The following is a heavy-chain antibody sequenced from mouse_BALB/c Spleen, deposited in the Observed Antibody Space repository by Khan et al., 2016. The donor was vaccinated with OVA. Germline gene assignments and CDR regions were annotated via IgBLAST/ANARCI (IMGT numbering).Heavy chain of an antibody. V-gene: IGHV3-2*02. Sequence: EVQLQESGPGLVKPSQSLSLTCTVTGYSITTYYAWNWIRQFPGNKLEWIGYISYSGNTKYNPSLKSRISITRDTSKNQFFLQLKSVTTEDTARYYCARVYGGDFDYWGQGTTLTVSS. CDR3: ARVYGGDFDY. CDR1: GYSITTYYA. J-gene: IGHJ2*01. CDR2: ISYSGNT. D-gene: IGHD1-1*01.